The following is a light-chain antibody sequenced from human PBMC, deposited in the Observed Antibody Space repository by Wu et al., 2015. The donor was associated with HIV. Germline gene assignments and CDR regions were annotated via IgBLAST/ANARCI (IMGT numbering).Light chain of an antibody. Sequence: DIQLTQSPSFLSGSVGDRVTITCRASQGISSYLAWFQLKPGKAPTLLIYAASTRQSGVPSRFSGSGSGTEFTLTISSLQPEDFAVYYCQPRTTWPLTFGQGTRLEIK. CDR3: QPRTTWPLT. J-gene: IGKJ5*01. V-gene: IGKV1-9*01. CDR2: AAS. CDR1: QGISSY.